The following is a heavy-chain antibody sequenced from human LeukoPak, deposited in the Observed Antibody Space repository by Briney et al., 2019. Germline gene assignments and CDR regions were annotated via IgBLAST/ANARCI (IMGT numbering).Heavy chain of an antibody. D-gene: IGHD2-2*02. Sequence: SVKVSCKASGGTFSSYTISWVRQAPGQGLEWMGRIIPILGIANYAQKFQGRVTITADKSTSTAYMELSSLRSEDTPVYYCARAAPLHCSSTSCYTFDYWGQGTLVTVSS. CDR1: GGTFSSYT. V-gene: IGHV1-69*02. CDR2: IIPILGIA. J-gene: IGHJ4*02. CDR3: ARAAPLHCSSTSCYTFDY.